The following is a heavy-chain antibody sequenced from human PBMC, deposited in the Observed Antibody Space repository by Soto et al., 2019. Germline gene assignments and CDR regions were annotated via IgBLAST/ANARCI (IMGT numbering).Heavy chain of an antibody. CDR2: ISWNSGNI. D-gene: IGHD4-17*01. Sequence: GGSLRLSCAASGFTFDDYAMHWVRQAPGKGLEWVSCISWNSGNIGYADSVKGRFTISRDNAKNSLYLQMNSLRAEDTALYYCAKDSVYGDYETAYDIWGQGTMVTVSS. CDR3: AKDSVYGDYETAYDI. CDR1: GFTFDDYA. V-gene: IGHV3-9*01. J-gene: IGHJ3*02.